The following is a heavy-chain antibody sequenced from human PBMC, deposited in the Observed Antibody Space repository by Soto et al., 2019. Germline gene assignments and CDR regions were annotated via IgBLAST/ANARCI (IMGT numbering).Heavy chain of an antibody. CDR2: IYYSGST. D-gene: IGHD5-18*01. CDR1: GGSISSYY. V-gene: IGHV4-59*08. CDR3: ASSPLTFYSYGTSLYYYYMDV. J-gene: IGHJ6*03. Sequence: SETLSLTCTVSGGSISSYYWSWIRQPPGKGLEWIGYIYYSGSTNYNPSLKSRVTISVDTSKNQFSLKLSSVTAADTAVYYCASSPLTFYSYGTSLYYYYMDVWGKGTTVTVSS.